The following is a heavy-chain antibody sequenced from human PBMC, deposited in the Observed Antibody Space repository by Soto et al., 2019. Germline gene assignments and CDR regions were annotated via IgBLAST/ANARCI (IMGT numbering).Heavy chain of an antibody. V-gene: IGHV1-3*01. D-gene: IGHD1-7*01. Sequence: ASVKVSCKASGYTFTSYAMHWVRQAPGQRLEWMGWINAGNGNTKYSQKFQGRVTITRDTSASTAYMELSSLRSEDTAVYYCARDVSPELRDYYYYMDVWGKGTTVTVSS. CDR1: GYTFTSYA. CDR3: ARDVSPELRDYYYYMDV. CDR2: INAGNGNT. J-gene: IGHJ6*03.